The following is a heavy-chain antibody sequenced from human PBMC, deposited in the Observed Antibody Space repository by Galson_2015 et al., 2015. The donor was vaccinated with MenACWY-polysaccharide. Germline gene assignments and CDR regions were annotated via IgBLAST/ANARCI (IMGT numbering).Heavy chain of an antibody. J-gene: IGHJ4*02. Sequence: SETLSLTCAVSGASISRSDWWSWVRQPPGKGLEWIGEISHGGSTNYNPSLKSRVTLSLDKSKNQFPLKMSSVTAADTAVYYCARKFDSWGQGILVTVPS. CDR1: GASISRSDW. CDR3: ARKFDS. CDR2: ISHGGST. V-gene: IGHV4-4*02.